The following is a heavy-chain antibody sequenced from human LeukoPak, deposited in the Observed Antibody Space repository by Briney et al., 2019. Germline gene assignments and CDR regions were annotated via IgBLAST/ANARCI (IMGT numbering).Heavy chain of an antibody. D-gene: IGHD3-22*01. J-gene: IGHJ6*02. CDR3: ARFAIGYYYDSSGPYYGMDV. V-gene: IGHV4-59*08. CDR1: GGSISSYY. Sequence: SETLSLTCTVSGGSISSYYWSWIRQPPGKGLEWIGYIYYSGSTNYNPSLKSRVTISVDTSKNQFSLKLSSVTAADTAVYYCARFAIGYYYDSSGPYYGMDVWGQGTTVTVSS. CDR2: IYYSGST.